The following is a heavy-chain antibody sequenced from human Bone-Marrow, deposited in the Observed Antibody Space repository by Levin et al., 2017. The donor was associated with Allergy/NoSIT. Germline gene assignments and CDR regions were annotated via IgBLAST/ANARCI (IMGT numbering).Heavy chain of an antibody. CDR1: GFTFTTYG. CDR3: VKEIRGVIDDY. CDR2: ISHDGTNK. J-gene: IGHJ4*02. D-gene: IGHD3-10*01. V-gene: IGHV3-30*18. Sequence: AGGSLRLSCAASGFTFTTYGMHWVRQAPGKGLEWLVMISHDGTNKYYADSVRGRFTISRDSSKNTLYLQLNSLRADDTAIYYCVKEIRGVIDDYWGQGTLVTVSS.